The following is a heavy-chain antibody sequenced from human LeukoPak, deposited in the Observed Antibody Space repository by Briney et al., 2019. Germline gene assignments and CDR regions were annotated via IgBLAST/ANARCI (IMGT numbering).Heavy chain of an antibody. CDR2: IYYSGST. J-gene: IGHJ4*02. CDR3: ARVSSAMVTQFDY. Sequence: PSETLSLTCTVSGGSISSYYGSWIRQPPGKGLEWIGYIYYSGSTNYNPSLKSRVTISVDTSKNQFSLKLSSVTAADTAVYYCARVSSAMVTQFDYWGQGTLVTVSS. D-gene: IGHD5-18*01. V-gene: IGHV4-59*01. CDR1: GGSISSYY.